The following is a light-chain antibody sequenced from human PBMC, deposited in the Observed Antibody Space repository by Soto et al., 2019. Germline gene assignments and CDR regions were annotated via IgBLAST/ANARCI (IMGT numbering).Light chain of an antibody. CDR3: QQYNNWPPIT. Sequence: EIVITQSPATLSVSPGERATLSCRASQSVSSNLAWYPQKPAQAPRLLIYGASTRANGIPARFSGSGSGTEFTLTISSLQSEDFAVYDGQQYNNWPPITFGQGTRLEIK. CDR1: QSVSSN. V-gene: IGKV3-15*01. J-gene: IGKJ5*01. CDR2: GAS.